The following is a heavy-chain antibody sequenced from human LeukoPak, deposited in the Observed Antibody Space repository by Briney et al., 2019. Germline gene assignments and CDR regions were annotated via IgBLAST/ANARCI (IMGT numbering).Heavy chain of an antibody. CDR2: IYYSGTT. J-gene: IGHJ4*02. V-gene: IGHV4-39*01. Sequence: SETLSLTCTVSGGSISSSSYYWGWIRQPPGKGLEWIGSIYYSGTTYYNPSLKSRVAISVDTSKNQFSLKLRSVTAADTAVYYCARLLYDRSGYYYFDYWGQGTLVTVSS. CDR1: GGSISSSSYY. CDR3: ARLLYDRSGYYYFDY. D-gene: IGHD3-22*01.